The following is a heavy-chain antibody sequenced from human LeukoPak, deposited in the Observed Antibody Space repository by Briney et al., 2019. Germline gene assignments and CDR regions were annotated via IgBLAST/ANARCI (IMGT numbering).Heavy chain of an antibody. CDR2: ICYSGST. CDR3: ASRAQDIVVVVAADDAFDI. CDR1: GGSISSSSYY. Sequence: SETLSLTCTVSGGSISSSSYYWGWIRQPPGKGLEWIGSICYSGSTYYNPSLKSRVTISVDTSKNQFSLKLSSVTAADTAVYYCASRAQDIVVVVAADDAFDIWGQGTMVTVSS. J-gene: IGHJ3*02. V-gene: IGHV4-39*01. D-gene: IGHD2-15*01.